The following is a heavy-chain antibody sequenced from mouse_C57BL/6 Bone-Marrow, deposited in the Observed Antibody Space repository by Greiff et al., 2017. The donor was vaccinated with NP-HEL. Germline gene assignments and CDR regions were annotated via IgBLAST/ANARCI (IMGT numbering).Heavy chain of an antibody. CDR1: GFNIKNTY. J-gene: IGHJ3*01. Sequence: EVQLKESVAELVRPGASVKLSCTASGFNIKNTYMHWVKQRPEQGLEWIGRIDPANGNTKYAPKFQGKATITADTSSNTAYLQLSSLTSEDTAIYYCARALYGSSPAWFAYWGQGTLVTVSA. D-gene: IGHD1-1*01. CDR2: IDPANGNT. CDR3: ARALYGSSPAWFAY. V-gene: IGHV14-3*01.